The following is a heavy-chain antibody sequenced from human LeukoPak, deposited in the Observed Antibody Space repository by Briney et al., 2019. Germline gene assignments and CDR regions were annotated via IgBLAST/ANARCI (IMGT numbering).Heavy chain of an antibody. CDR2: ISGSGG. J-gene: IGHJ3*02. Sequence: GGSLRLSCAASGFTFSTYAMSWVRQAPGMGLEWVSAISGSGGYYADSVRGRFTISRDNSKNTLYLLMNSLRAEDTAVYYCAKHLGYGAFDIWGQGTMVTVSS. CDR1: GFTFSTYA. D-gene: IGHD5-12*01. V-gene: IGHV3-23*01. CDR3: AKHLGYGAFDI.